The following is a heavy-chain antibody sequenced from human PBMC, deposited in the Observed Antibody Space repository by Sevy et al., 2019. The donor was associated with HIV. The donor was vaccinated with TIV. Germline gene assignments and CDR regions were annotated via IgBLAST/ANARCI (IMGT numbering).Heavy chain of an antibody. V-gene: IGHV3-21*01. CDR1: GFTFSSYS. Sequence: GGSLRLSCAASGFTFSSYSMNWVRQAPGKGLEWVSSISSSSSYIYYADSVKGRFTISRDNAKNSLYLQMNSLRAEDTAVYYCARERGIAVATDAFDIWGQGTMVTVSS. CDR3: ARERGIAVATDAFDI. J-gene: IGHJ3*02. CDR2: ISSSSSYI. D-gene: IGHD6-19*01.